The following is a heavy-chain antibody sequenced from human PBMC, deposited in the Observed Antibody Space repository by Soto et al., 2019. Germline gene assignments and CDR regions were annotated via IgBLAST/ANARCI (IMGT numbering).Heavy chain of an antibody. CDR2: IWDDGSNQ. D-gene: IGHD6-19*01. J-gene: IGHJ4*02. Sequence: QVQLVESGGGVVHPGRSLRLSCAASGFTFSTYGMHWVRQAPGKGLEWVAVIWDDGSNQYYADSVEGRLTISRDNSKSTLYLQMASLGPEDTAGYYCAKGGSSGWDLDYWGQGTLVTVSS. V-gene: IGHV3-30*18. CDR3: AKGGSSGWDLDY. CDR1: GFTFSTYG.